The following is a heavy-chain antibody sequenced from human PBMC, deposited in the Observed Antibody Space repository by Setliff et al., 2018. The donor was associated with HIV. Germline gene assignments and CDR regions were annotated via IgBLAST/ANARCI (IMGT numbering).Heavy chain of an antibody. Sequence: GESLKISCKGSGYSFTNYWIAWLRQMPGKGLEWMGIIYPGDSDTRYSPSFQGQVTISADKSISTAYLQRSSLKASDTAMYYCARHGQYGSGSYYNRPFDFWGQGTLVTVSS. CDR3: ARHGQYGSGSYYNRPFDF. D-gene: IGHD3-10*01. CDR2: IYPGDSDT. CDR1: GYSFTNYW. J-gene: IGHJ4*02. V-gene: IGHV5-51*01.